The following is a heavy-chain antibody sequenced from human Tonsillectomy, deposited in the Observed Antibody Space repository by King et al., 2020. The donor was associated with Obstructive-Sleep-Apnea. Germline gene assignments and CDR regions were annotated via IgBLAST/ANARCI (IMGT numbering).Heavy chain of an antibody. CDR1: GYSFTSYW. J-gene: IGHJ4*02. V-gene: IGHV5-51*01. CDR2: IYPGDSDT. D-gene: IGHD3-10*01. CDR3: ARQSPEYYYGSGTDY. Sequence: QLVQSGAEVKKPGESLKISCKGSGYSFTSYWIGWVRQMPGKGLEWMGIIYPGDSDTKYSPSFQGQVTISADKSISTAYLQWSSLKGSDSAMYYCARQSPEYYYGSGTDYWGQGTLVTVSS.